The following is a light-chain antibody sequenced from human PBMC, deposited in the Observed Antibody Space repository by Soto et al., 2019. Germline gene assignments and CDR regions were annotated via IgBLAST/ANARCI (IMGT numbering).Light chain of an antibody. J-gene: IGLJ2*01. CDR3: AVWDDTLKAVV. Sequence: QSVVTQPPSASGTPGQRVTISCSGSSSNVGSNTVDWYQLLPGTAPKLLIYHNNQRPSGVPDRLFGSKSGTSASLAISGLQSEDEADYYCAVWDDTLKAVVFGGGTKLTVL. V-gene: IGLV1-44*01. CDR2: HNN. CDR1: SSNVGSNT.